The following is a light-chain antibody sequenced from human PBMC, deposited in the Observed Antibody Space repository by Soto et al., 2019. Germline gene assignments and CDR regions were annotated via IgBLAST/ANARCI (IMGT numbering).Light chain of an antibody. J-gene: IGLJ2*01. CDR2: VNS. V-gene: IGLV1-40*01. CDR3: QSYDSSLSGVV. CDR1: SSKIGAGYD. Sequence: QSVLTQPPSVSGAPGQRVTISCTGSSSKIGAGYDLHWYQQLPGTAPKLLIYVNSNRPSGVPDRFSGSKSGTSASLAITGLQAEDEADYYCQSYDSSLSGVVFGGGTKLTVL.